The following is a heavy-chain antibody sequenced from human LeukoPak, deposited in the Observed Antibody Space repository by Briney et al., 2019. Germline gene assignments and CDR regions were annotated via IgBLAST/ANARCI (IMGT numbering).Heavy chain of an antibody. CDR2: IRYDGSNK. CDR1: GFTFSSYV. J-gene: IGHJ3*02. D-gene: IGHD3-10*01. V-gene: IGHV3-30*02. CDR3: ASGNYGSGSSYAFDI. Sequence: GGSLRLSCAASGFTFSSYVMHWVRQAPGKGLEWVAFIRYDGSNKYYADSVKGRFTISRDNSKNTLYLQMNSLRAEDTAVYYCASGNYGSGSSYAFDIWGQGTMVTVSS.